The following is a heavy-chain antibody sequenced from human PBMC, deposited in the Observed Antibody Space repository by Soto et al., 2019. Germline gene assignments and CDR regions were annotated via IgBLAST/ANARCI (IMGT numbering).Heavy chain of an antibody. D-gene: IGHD2-21*02. J-gene: IGHJ4*02. V-gene: IGHV3-30-3*01. CDR1: GFTFSSYA. CDR3: ARDLGCGGDCYSLFDY. Sequence: GGSLRLSCAASGFTFSSYAMHWVRQAPGKGLEWVAVISYDGSNKYYADSVKGRFTISRDNSKNTLYLQMNSLRAEDTAVYYCARDLGCGGDCYSLFDYWGQGTLVTVPS. CDR2: ISYDGSNK.